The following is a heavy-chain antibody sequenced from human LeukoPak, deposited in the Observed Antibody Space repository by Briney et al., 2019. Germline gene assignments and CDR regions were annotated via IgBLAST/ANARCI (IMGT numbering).Heavy chain of an antibody. Sequence: SETLSLTCTVSGGSIGSGDYYWSWIRQPPGKGLEWIGYIYYSGSTYYYPSLKSRVTISIDTSKNQFSLRLTSVTAADTAVYYCARDRWFPCPYGMDVWGQGTTVTVSS. D-gene: IGHD3-10*01. V-gene: IGHV4-30-4*01. CDR1: GGSIGSGDYY. CDR2: IYYSGST. J-gene: IGHJ6*02. CDR3: ARDRWFPCPYGMDV.